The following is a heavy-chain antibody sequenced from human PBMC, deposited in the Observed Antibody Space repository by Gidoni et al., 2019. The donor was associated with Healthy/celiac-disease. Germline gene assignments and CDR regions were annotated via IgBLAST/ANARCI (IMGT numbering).Heavy chain of an antibody. J-gene: IGHJ6*02. CDR2: ISYDGSNK. V-gene: IGHV3-30*04. CDR3: AREGSYDFWSSIGGYYYGMDV. CDR1: GFPFRSYA. D-gene: IGHD3-3*01. Sequence: QVQLVESGGGVVQPGRSLRLSCAASGFPFRSYAMHWVRPAPGQGLEWVAVISYDGSNKYYADSVKGRFTISRDNSKNTLYLQMNSLRAEDTAVYYCAREGSYDFWSSIGGYYYGMDVWGQGTTVTVSS.